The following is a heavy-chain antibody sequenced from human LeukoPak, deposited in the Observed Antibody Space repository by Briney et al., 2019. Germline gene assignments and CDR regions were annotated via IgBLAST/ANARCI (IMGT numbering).Heavy chain of an antibody. J-gene: IGHJ4*02. CDR1: AYTFTSCD. CDR2: MNPNSGNT. V-gene: IGHV1-8*01. CDR3: TRGSSGRRDN. Sequence: ASVMVSCKASAYTFTSCDINWVRQATGQGLEWMGWMNPNSGNTGYGQSFQGRITMTRDISIGTAYMELSNLTSEDTAIYYCTRGSSGRRDNWGQGTLVTVSA. D-gene: IGHD6-19*01.